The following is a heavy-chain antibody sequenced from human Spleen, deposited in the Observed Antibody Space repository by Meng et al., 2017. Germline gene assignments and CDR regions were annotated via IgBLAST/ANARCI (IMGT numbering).Heavy chain of an antibody. V-gene: IGHV3-11*01. CDR1: GFTFSDYY. J-gene: IGHJ2*01. D-gene: IGHD1-14*01. CDR3: ARAITYWYFDL. Sequence: QVQLVESGGGLVKPGGSLRLSCAASGFTFSDYYMSWIRQAPGKGLEWISYISTSGNTIYYTDSVKGRFAISRDNAKNSLYLQMSSLRAEDTAVYYCARAITYWYFDLWGRGTLVTVSS. CDR2: ISTSGNTI.